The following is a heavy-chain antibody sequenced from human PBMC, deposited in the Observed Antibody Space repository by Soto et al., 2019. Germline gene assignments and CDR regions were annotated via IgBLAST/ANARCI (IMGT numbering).Heavy chain of an antibody. V-gene: IGHV5-10-1*01. CDR3: ARQIYDSDTGPNFQYYFDS. Sequence: GESLKISCKGSEYSFAGYWITWVRQKPGKGLEWMGRIDPSDSQTYYSPSFRGHVTISVTKSITTVFLQWSSLRASDTAMYYCARQIYDSDTGPNFQYYFDSWGQGTPVTVSS. J-gene: IGHJ4*02. D-gene: IGHD3-22*01. CDR2: IDPSDSQT. CDR1: EYSFAGYW.